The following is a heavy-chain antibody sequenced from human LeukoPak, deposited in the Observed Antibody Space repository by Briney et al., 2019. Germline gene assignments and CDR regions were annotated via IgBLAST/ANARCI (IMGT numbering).Heavy chain of an antibody. Sequence: GGSLRLSCAAFSGYWMTWVRQAPGKGLEWVSSISSSSSYIYYADSVKGRFTISRDNAKNSLYLQMNSLRAEDTAVYYCARDFSPTRYYYDSSGLGLWGQGTLVTVSS. CDR3: ARDFSPTRYYYDSSGLGL. CDR1: SGYW. J-gene: IGHJ4*02. CDR2: ISSSSSYI. V-gene: IGHV3-21*01. D-gene: IGHD3-22*01.